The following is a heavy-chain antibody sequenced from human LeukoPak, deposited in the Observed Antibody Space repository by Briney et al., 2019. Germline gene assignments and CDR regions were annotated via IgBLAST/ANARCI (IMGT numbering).Heavy chain of an antibody. CDR1: GFTFSSYG. D-gene: IGHD1-14*01. CDR2: ISYDGSNK. J-gene: IGHJ4*02. CDR3: ANGITRLD. Sequence: PGGSLRLSCAASGFTFSSYGMHWVRQAPGKGLERVAVISYDGSNKYYADSVKGRFTISRDNSKNTLYLQMNSLRAEDTAVYYCANGITRLDWGQGTLVTVSS. V-gene: IGHV3-30*18.